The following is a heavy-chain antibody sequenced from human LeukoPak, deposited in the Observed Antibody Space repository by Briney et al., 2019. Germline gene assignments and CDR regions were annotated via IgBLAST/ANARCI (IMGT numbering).Heavy chain of an antibody. D-gene: IGHD3-22*01. CDR3: ARSPHYYDSSGYYFDY. Sequence: ASVKVSCKASGYTFTSYDINWVRQATGQGLEWMGWMNPNSGNTGYAQKFQGRVTMTRNTSISTAYMELSSLGSEDTAVYYCARSPHYYDSSGYYFDYWGQGTLVTVSS. CDR2: MNPNSGNT. J-gene: IGHJ4*02. CDR1: GYTFTSYD. V-gene: IGHV1-8*01.